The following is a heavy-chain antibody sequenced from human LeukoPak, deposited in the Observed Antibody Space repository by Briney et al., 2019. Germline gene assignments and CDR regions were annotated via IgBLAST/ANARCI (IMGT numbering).Heavy chain of an antibody. CDR3: ARRYCSSTSCYRWFDP. Sequence: GASVKVSCKASGYTFTGYYMHWVRQAPGQGLEWMGWINPNSGGTNYAQKFQGRVTMTRDTSISTAYMELSRLRFDDTAVYYCARRYCSSTSCYRWFDPWGQGTLVTVSS. J-gene: IGHJ5*02. CDR2: INPNSGGT. CDR1: GYTFTGYY. V-gene: IGHV1-2*02. D-gene: IGHD2-2*01.